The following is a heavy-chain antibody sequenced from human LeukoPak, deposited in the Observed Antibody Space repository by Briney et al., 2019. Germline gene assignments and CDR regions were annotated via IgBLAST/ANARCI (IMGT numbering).Heavy chain of an antibody. D-gene: IGHD2-2*01. CDR1: GGSISSYY. CDR3: ARTTEDCSSTSCYQYWFDP. J-gene: IGHJ5*02. CDR2: IYYSGST. Sequence: PSETLSLTCTVSGGSISSYYWSWIRQPPGKGLEWIGYIYYSGSTNYNPSLKSRVTISVDTSKNQFSLKLNSVTAADTAVYYCARTTEDCSSTSCYQYWFDPWGQGTLVTVSS. V-gene: IGHV4-59*01.